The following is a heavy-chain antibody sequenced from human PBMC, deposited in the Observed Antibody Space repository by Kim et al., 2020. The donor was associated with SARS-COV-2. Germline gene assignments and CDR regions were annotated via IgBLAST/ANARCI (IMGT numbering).Heavy chain of an antibody. D-gene: IGHD3-22*01. Sequence: SETLSLTCTVSGGSISSGGYYWSWIRQHPGKGLEWIGYIYYSGSTYYNPSLKSRVTISVDTSKNQFSLKLSSVTAADTAVYYCARDRDSSGYSPDAFDIWGQGTMVTVSS. V-gene: IGHV4-31*03. CDR1: GGSISSGGYY. J-gene: IGHJ3*02. CDR2: IYYSGST. CDR3: ARDRDSSGYSPDAFDI.